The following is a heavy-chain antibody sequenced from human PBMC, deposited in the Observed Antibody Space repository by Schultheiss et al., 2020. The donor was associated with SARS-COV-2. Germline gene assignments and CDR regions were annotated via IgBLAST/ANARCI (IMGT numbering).Heavy chain of an antibody. J-gene: IGHJ4*02. Sequence: SETLSLTCTVSGGSISSYYWSWIRQPPGKGLEWIGYIYYSGSTNYNPSLKSRVTISVDTSKNQFSLKLSSVTAADTAVYYCAATRYYFDYWGQGTLVTVAS. V-gene: IGHV4-59*01. CDR1: GGSISSYY. CDR3: AATRYYFDY. D-gene: IGHD5-12*01. CDR2: IYYSGST.